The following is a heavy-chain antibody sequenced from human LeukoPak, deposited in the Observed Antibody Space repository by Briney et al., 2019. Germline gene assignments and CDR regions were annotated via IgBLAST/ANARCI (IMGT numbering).Heavy chain of an antibody. CDR2: TSSSGSTI. CDR1: GFTFSDYI. V-gene: IGHV3-48*04. D-gene: IGHD3-22*01. J-gene: IGHJ5*01. Sequence: PGGSLRLSCAASGFTFSDYIINWVRQAPGKGLEWVSYTSSSGSTIYYADSVKGRFTISRDNAKNSLYLQMNSLRAEDTAVYYCVKDSGYYDTSGKGWFDFWGQGTLVTVSS. CDR3: VKDSGYYDTSGKGWFDF.